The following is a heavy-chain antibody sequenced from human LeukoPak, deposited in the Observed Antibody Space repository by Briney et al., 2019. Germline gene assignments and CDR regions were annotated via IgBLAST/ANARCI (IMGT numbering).Heavy chain of an antibody. J-gene: IGHJ6*03. CDR2: IYYSGST. V-gene: IGHV4-59*01. CDR1: GGSIRTYH. D-gene: IGHD1-7*01. Sequence: KPSETLSLTCTVSGGSIRTYHWTWIRLPPGKELEWIGYIYYSGSTNYNPSLESRVTMSVDTSKNEFALKLSSVTAADTAVYYCARAPLTRSYNWHYGDYNYYYMDVWGKGTTVTVSS. CDR3: ARAPLTRSYNWHYGDYNYYYMDV.